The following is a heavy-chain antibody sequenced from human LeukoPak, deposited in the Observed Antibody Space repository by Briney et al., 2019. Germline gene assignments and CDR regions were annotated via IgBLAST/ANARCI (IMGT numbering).Heavy chain of an antibody. CDR2: ISGGGTST. CDR1: GFTFSTYA. Sequence: GGSLRLSCAASGFTFSTYAMSWVRQAPGKGLEWVSAISGGGTSTYYADSVKGRFTISRDNSKNTLYLQMNSLRAEDTAVYYCAKDRLLRFPYFDYWGQGTLVTVS. D-gene: IGHD3-3*01. J-gene: IGHJ4*02. V-gene: IGHV3-23*01. CDR3: AKDRLLRFPYFDY.